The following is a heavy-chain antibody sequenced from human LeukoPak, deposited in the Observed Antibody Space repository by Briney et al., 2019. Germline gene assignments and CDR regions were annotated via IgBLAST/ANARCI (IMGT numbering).Heavy chain of an antibody. J-gene: IGHJ4*02. D-gene: IGHD5-18*01. CDR3: ARSFAKSWIQLWFEY. CDR2: IKQDGSEK. V-gene: IGHV3-7*03. Sequence: GGSLRLSCAASGFTFSFYWMSWVRRAPGKGLGWVANIKQDGSEKYYVDSVKGRFTISRDNAKNSLYLQMNSLRAEDTAIYYCARSFAKSWIQLWFEYWGQGTLVTVSS. CDR1: GFTFSFYW.